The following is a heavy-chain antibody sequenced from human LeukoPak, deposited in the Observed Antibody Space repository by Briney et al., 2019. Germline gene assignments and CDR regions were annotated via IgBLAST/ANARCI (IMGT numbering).Heavy chain of an antibody. CDR1: GFTFSSYG. V-gene: IGHV3-33*06. J-gene: IGHJ4*02. Sequence: GVSLRLSSAASGFTFSSYGMHWVRQAPGKGLEWVAVIWYDGSNKYYADSVKGRFTISRDNSKNTLYLQMNSLRAEDTAVYYCAKDRAYSGYVNSVLIDYWGQGTLVTVSS. D-gene: IGHD5-12*01. CDR3: AKDRAYSGYVNSVLIDY. CDR2: IWYDGSNK.